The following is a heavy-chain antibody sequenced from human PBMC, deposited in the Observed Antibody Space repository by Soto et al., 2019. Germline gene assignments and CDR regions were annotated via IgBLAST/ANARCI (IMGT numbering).Heavy chain of an antibody. Sequence: PGGSLRLSCAASGFTFSSYAMSWVRQAPGKGLEWVSAISGSGGSTYYADSVKGRFTISRDNSKNTLYLQMNSLRAEDTAVYYCAKVFTRLLLWFGDLLHSFAYWGQGTLVTVSS. CDR3: AKVFTRLLLWFGDLLHSFAY. V-gene: IGHV3-23*01. D-gene: IGHD3-10*01. CDR1: GFTFSSYA. CDR2: ISGSGGST. J-gene: IGHJ4*02.